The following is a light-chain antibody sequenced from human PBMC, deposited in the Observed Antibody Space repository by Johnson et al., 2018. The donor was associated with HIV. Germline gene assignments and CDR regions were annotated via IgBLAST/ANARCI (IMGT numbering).Light chain of an antibody. CDR1: SSNIGNNY. Sequence: QSVLTQPPSVSAAPGQKVTISCSGSSSNIGNNYVSWYQQVPGTAPKLLIYDHNRRPSGIPDRFSGSKSGTSATLGIPGLQPGDEADYYCGTWDSSLTVYVFGTGTKVTVL. J-gene: IGLJ1*01. V-gene: IGLV1-51*01. CDR3: GTWDSSLTVYV. CDR2: DHN.